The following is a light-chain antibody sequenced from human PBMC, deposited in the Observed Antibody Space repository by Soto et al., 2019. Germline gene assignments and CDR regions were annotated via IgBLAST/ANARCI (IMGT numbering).Light chain of an antibody. CDR1: SSDVGSNNF. CDR3: CSYAGTTSVV. J-gene: IGLJ2*01. CDR2: EGS. V-gene: IGLV2-23*01. Sequence: QSVLTQPASVSGSPGQSITISCTGSSSDVGSNNFVSWYQQHPGKAPQFMIYEGSKRPPGISNRFSGSKSGNTASLTISGLQAEDEADYYCCSYAGTTSVVFGGGTQLTVL.